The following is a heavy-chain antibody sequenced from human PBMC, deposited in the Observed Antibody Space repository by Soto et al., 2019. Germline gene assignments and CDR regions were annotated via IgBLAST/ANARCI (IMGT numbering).Heavy chain of an antibody. Sequence: ASVKISCKASGYTFTSSGISWVRQTPGQGLEWMGWISAYNGNTNYAQNLQGRVTMTTDTSTSTAFMERRSLRSDDTAVYYCGRMSDYGDCDYWGQGTLVTVSS. CDR2: ISAYNGNT. J-gene: IGHJ4*02. CDR3: GRMSDYGDCDY. D-gene: IGHD4-17*01. V-gene: IGHV1-18*01. CDR1: GYTFTSSG.